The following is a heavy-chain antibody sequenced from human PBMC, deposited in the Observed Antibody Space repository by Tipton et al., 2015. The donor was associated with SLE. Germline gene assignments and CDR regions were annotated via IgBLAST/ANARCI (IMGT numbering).Heavy chain of an antibody. CDR2: ISSSGSYI. Sequence: SLRLSCAASGFTFSSYEMNWVRQAPGKGLEWVSYISSSGSYIYYADSVKGRFTISRDNAKNSLYLQMNSLRAEDTAVYYCARDTYYDFWTGYNYYYYGMDVWGQVTTVTVSS. J-gene: IGHJ6*02. CDR3: ARDTYYDFWTGYNYYYYGMDV. D-gene: IGHD3-3*01. CDR1: GFTFSSYE. V-gene: IGHV3-48*03.